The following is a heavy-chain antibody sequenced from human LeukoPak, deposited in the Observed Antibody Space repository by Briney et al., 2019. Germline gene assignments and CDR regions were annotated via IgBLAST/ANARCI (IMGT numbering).Heavy chain of an antibody. CDR2: ISAGNGNT. CDR3: ARQVAGTGFDY. Sequence: ASVKVSCKASGYTFTNYAMHWVRQAPGQGLERMGWISAGNGNTKYSQKFQGRVTITRDTSASIAYMELSSLRSEDTAVYYCARQVAGTGFDYWGQGTLVTVSS. V-gene: IGHV1-3*01. J-gene: IGHJ4*02. D-gene: IGHD6-19*01. CDR1: GYTFTNYA.